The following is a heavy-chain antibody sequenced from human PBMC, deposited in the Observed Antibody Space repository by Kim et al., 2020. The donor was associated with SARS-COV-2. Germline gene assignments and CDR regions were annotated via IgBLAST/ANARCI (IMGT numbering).Heavy chain of an antibody. CDR3: TVDDYGDYFYYYYGMDV. D-gene: IGHD4-17*01. V-gene: IGHV3-15*01. CDR2: IKSKTDGGTT. Sequence: GGSLRLSCAASGFTFSNAWMSWVRQAPGKGLEWVGRIKSKTDGGTTDYAAPVKGRFTISRDDSKNTLYLQMNSLKTEDTAVYYCTVDDYGDYFYYYYGMDVWGQGTTVTVSS. CDR1: GFTFSNAW. J-gene: IGHJ6*02.